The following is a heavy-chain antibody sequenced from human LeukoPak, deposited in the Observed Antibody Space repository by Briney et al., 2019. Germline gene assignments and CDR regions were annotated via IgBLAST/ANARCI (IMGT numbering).Heavy chain of an antibody. V-gene: IGHV3-7*02. CDR1: GFTFSSYW. D-gene: IGHD2-15*01. CDR2: IKQDGSEK. J-gene: IGHJ6*02. CDR3: ARGKYCSGGSCSQYYYYYGMDV. Sequence: PGGSLGLSCAASGFTFSSYWMSWVRQAPGKGLEWVANIKQDGSEKYYVDSVKGRFTISRDNAKNSLYLQMNSLRAEDTAVYYCARGKYCSGGSCSQYYYYYGMDVWGQGTTVTVSS.